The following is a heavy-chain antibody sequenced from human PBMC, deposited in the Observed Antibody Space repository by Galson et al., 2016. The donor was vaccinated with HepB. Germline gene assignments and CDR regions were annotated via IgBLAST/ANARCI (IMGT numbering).Heavy chain of an antibody. CDR2: ISSNGDTT. CDR1: GFTFSDFA. V-gene: IGHV3-64D*06. J-gene: IGHJ4*02. CDR3: VKDGYSGSYDY. D-gene: IGHD1-26*01. Sequence: ALRLSCAASGFTFSDFAIHWVRQAPGTGLEYVAGISSNGDTTYFADSVKGRFTISRDNSNNTVYLQLSSLRVDDTAVYYCVKDGYSGSYDYWGQGTLVTVSS.